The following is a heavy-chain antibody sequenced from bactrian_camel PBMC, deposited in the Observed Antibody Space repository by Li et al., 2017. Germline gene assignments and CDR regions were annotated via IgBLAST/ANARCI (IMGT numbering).Heavy chain of an antibody. Sequence: HVQLVESGGGSVQAGGTLTLSCEAPGYTASAYCLAWFRQRLGQAREGVAGIGTDGVSRVADSVKGRFTVSLDNAKNTLDLEMTNLKPDDTGMYYCAAAKGLPDLLRGGYLSARSFNYWGRGTQVTVS. CDR1: GYTASAYC. CDR3: AAAKGLPDLLRGGYLSARSFNY. V-gene: IGHV3S1*01. D-gene: IGHD3*01. J-gene: IGHJ4*01. CDR2: IGTDGVSR.